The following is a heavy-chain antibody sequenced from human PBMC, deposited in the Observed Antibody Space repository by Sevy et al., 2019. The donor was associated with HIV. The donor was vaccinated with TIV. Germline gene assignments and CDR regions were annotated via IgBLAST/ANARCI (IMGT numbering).Heavy chain of an antibody. V-gene: IGHV1-2*06. CDR3: ARAPTDFWTGGMDV. Sequence: ASVKVSCKASGYAFTGYYIHWVRQAPGQGLEWMGRINPISGGTDDSHKFQGRVTMTRDTSISTAYMDVTSLRSDDTAVYYCARAPTDFWTGGMDVWGQGTVVTVSS. D-gene: IGHD3-3*01. CDR1: GYAFTGYY. CDR2: INPISGGT. J-gene: IGHJ6*02.